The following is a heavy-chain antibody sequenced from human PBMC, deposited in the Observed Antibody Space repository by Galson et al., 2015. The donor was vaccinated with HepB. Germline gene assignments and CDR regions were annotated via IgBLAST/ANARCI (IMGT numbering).Heavy chain of an antibody. CDR3: ARDIVMGSGSNDW. V-gene: IGHV3-9*01. Sequence: SLRLSCAGSGFNFGDHAMHWVRHVPGKGLEWVSAISWNSGGVGYADSVKGRFTVSRDNAQNTLYLQMNSLRVEDTAMYYCARDIVMGSGSNDWWGQGTLVTVSS. CDR2: ISWNSGGV. J-gene: IGHJ4*02. D-gene: IGHD3-10*01. CDR1: GFNFGDHA.